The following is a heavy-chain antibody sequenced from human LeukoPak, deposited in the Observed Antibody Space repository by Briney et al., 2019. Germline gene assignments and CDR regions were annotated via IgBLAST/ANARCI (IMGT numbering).Heavy chain of an antibody. D-gene: IGHD6-6*01. CDR1: RGTFSSYA. Sequence: GASVKVSCKASRGTFSSYAISWVRQAPGQGLEWMGGIIPIFGTANYAQKFQGRVTITTDESTSTAYMELSSLRSEDTAVYYCARDSGDSSSYKEGYYYYYYMDVWGKGTTVTVSS. CDR2: IIPIFGTA. CDR3: ARDSGDSSSYKEGYYYYYYMDV. V-gene: IGHV1-69*05. J-gene: IGHJ6*03.